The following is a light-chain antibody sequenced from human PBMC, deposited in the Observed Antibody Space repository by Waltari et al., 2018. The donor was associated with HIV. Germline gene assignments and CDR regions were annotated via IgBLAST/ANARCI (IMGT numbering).Light chain of an antibody. V-gene: IGKV1-39*01. CDR3: QESYSIPWT. CDR1: RDIGTY. Sequence: DIQMTQSPSSLSASVGDRVTITCRASRDIGTYLNWYQQKPGKAPKSLIYTASSLKRGVPSRFSGSGSGTVFTLTISSLQPEDFATYYCQESYSIPWTFGQGTKVEIK. J-gene: IGKJ1*01. CDR2: TAS.